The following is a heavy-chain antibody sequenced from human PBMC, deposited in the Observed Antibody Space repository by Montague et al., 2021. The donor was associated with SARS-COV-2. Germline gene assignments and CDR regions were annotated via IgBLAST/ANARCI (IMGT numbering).Heavy chain of an antibody. CDR1: GGSVSSGGYY. D-gene: IGHD6-13*01. V-gene: IGHV4-61*08. J-gene: IGHJ4*02. CDR2: IYYSGST. Sequence: SETLSLTCTVSGGSVSSGGYYWSWIRQPPGKGLEWIGYIYYSGSTNYNPSLKGRVTISLDTSKNQFSLKLTSVTAADTAVYYCARVSLAAAATRGDDWGQGTLVTVSS. CDR3: ARVSLAAAATRGDD.